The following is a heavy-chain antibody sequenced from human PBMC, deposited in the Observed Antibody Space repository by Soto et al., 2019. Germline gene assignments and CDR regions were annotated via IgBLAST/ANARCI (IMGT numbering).Heavy chain of an antibody. J-gene: IGHJ4*02. CDR1: GITLRSYE. CDR3: ASKVFGTTYYGY. CDR2: IHMSGSPI. Sequence: GSPRPPCVTPGITLRSYENDRGPPAPGKGLEWLSYIHMSGSPIYYADSVRGRFTISRDNAKNSLFLEMSSLRAEDTAIYYCASKVFGTTYYGYWGQGTLVTVSS. V-gene: IGHV3-48*03. D-gene: IGHD3-10*01.